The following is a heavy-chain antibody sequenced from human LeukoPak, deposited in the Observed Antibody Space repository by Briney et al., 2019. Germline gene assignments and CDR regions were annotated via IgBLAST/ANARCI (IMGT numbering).Heavy chain of an antibody. V-gene: IGHV3-23*01. CDR2: ITSSGRTP. D-gene: IGHD3-10*01. J-gene: IGHJ4*02. CDR3: AKDRPNFYETSGSYYKIKGDF. CDR1: GFTFNTHA. Sequence: GGSLRLSCEASGFTFNTHAMSWVRQAPGKGLEWVASITSSGRTPYYTDSVKGRFTVSRDNSKNTLYLQMNSLRGEDTAVYYCAKDRPNFYETSGSYYKIKGDFWGQGSLVTVSS.